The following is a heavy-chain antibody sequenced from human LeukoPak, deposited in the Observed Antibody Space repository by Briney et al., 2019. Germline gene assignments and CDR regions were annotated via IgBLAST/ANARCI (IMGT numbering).Heavy chain of an antibody. CDR3: ARGRAETTVTTWDYYYYMDV. Sequence: PSETLSLTCTVSGGSLSSSSYYWGWIRQPPGKGLEWIGSIYYSGSTYYNPSLKSRVTISVDTSKNQFSLKLSSVTAADTAVYYCARGRAETTVTTWDYYYYMDVWGKGTTVTVSS. D-gene: IGHD4-17*01. V-gene: IGHV4-39*01. CDR1: GGSLSSSSYY. CDR2: IYYSGST. J-gene: IGHJ6*03.